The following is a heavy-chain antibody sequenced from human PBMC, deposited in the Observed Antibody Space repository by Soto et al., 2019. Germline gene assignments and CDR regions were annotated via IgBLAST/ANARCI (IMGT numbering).Heavy chain of an antibody. CDR3: AKYRGGSLGMTHYYYVLDV. J-gene: IGHJ6*02. CDR1: GFSFSSHG. D-gene: IGHD2-21*01. CDR2: ISFDGSIK. Sequence: QVQLVESGGGVVQPGTSLRLSCAASGFSFSSHGMHWVRQAPGKGLEWVALISFDGSIKYYGDSVKGRLSISRDNSKNTLYLQMNSLRTEDTAVYYCAKYRGGSLGMTHYYYVLDVWGQGTTDTVSS. V-gene: IGHV3-30*18.